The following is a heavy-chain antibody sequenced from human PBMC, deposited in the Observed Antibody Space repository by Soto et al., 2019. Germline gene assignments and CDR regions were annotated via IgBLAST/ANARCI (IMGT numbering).Heavy chain of an antibody. Sequence: GGSLRLSCTASGFTFGDYAMSWFRQAPGKGLEWVGFIRSKAYGGTTEYAASVKGRFTISRDDSKSIAYLQMNSLKTEDTAVYYCTRAPLRIAAAGTGVDYWGQGTLVTVSS. CDR2: IRSKAYGGTT. CDR1: GFTFGDYA. CDR3: TRAPLRIAAAGTGVDY. J-gene: IGHJ4*02. V-gene: IGHV3-49*03. D-gene: IGHD6-13*01.